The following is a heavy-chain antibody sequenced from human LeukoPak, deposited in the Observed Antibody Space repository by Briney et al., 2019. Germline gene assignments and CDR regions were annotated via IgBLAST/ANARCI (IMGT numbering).Heavy chain of an antibody. J-gene: IGHJ2*01. CDR3: ARGGGGYSWYFDL. CDR1: GGSISSGGYY. V-gene: IGHV4-31*03. CDR2: IYYSGST. Sequence: PSQTLSLTCTVSGGSISSGGYYWSWIRQHPGKGLQWIGYIYYSGSTYYTPSLKNRVTISVATSKNQFSLRLSSVTAVDTAVYYCARGGGGYSWYFDLWGRGTLVTVSS. D-gene: IGHD5-12*01.